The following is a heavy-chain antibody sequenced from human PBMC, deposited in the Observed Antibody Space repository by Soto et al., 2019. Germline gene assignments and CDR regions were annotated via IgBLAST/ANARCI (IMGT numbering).Heavy chain of an antibody. CDR1: GGSVRSSSHY. J-gene: IGHJ4*02. CDR2: MFYSGST. V-gene: IGHV4-39*01. Sequence: SETLSLTCTVSGGSVRSSSHYWGWIRQPPGKGLEWIASMFYSGSTNYNPSLQSRVTIPVDTYKNQLSLKLNSVTAADTAVYYCARLLTGGIGDRFDHWGQGALVTVYS. D-gene: IGHD2-15*01. CDR3: ARLLTGGIGDRFDH.